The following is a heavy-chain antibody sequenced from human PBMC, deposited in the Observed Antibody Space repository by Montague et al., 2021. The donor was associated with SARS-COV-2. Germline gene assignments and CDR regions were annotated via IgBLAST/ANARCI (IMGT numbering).Heavy chain of an antibody. CDR3: ARASLGYCSGGRCYVGFDP. D-gene: IGHD2-15*01. V-gene: IGHV4-59*01. CDR2: IYYSGST. Sequence: SETLSLTCTVSGGSISSYYWSWIRQPPGKGLEWIGYIYYSGSTNYNPSLKSRVTISVDTSKNQFSLKLSSVTAADTAVYYCARASLGYCSGGRCYVGFDPWGQGTLVTASS. CDR1: GGSISSYY. J-gene: IGHJ5*02.